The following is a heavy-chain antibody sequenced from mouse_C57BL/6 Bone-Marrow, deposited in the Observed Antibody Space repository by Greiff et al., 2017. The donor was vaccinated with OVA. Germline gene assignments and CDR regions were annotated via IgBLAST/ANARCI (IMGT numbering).Heavy chain of an antibody. Sequence: VQLQESGPELVKPGASVKISCKASGYSFTSYYIHWVKQRPGQGLEWIGWIYPGSGNTKYNEKFKGKATLTADTSSSTAYMQLSSLTSEDSAVYYCARGGRVPNYYAMDYWGQGTSVTVSS. CDR1: GYSFTSYY. V-gene: IGHV1-66*01. J-gene: IGHJ4*01. CDR2: IYPGSGNT. D-gene: IGHD5-1*01. CDR3: ARGGRVPNYYAMDY.